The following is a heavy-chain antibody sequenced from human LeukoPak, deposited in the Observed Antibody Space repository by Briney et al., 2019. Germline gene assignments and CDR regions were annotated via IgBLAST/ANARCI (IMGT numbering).Heavy chain of an antibody. J-gene: IGHJ4*02. V-gene: IGHV3-7*01. CDR1: GFTVSSNY. Sequence: GGSLRLSCAASGFTVSSNYMSWVRQAPGKGLEWVANIKPDGGVQNYVDSVKGRFTISRDNAANSLFLQMNSLRAEDTAVYYCATSFPYCSVDSCALGGQGTLVTVSS. CDR3: ATSFPYCSVDSCAL. D-gene: IGHD2-15*01. CDR2: IKPDGGVQ.